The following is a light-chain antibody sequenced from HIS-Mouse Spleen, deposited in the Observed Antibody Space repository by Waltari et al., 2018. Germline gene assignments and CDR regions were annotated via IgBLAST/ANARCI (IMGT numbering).Light chain of an antibody. J-gene: IGKJ2*01. V-gene: IGKV3-11*01. CDR2: DAS. CDR3: QQRSNWPYT. Sequence: EIVLTQSPATLSLSPGERATLSCRASQSVSSYLAWYQQTPGQAPRLLIYDASNRATGIPARFSGGGSGTDFTLTISSLEPEDFAVYYCQQRSNWPYTFGQGTKLEIK. CDR1: QSVSSY.